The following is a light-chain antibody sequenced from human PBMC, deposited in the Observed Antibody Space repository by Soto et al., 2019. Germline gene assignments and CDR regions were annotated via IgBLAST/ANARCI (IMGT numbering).Light chain of an antibody. Sequence: DIVLTQSPGTLSLYPGERATLSCRASQSVSSNHLAWYQQKPGQAPRLLIYGGSSRATGIPVRFSGSGSETDFTLTITRLEPEDFAVYYCQQYSSSRTFGQGSMVDI. J-gene: IGKJ1*01. V-gene: IGKV3-20*01. CDR1: QSVSSNH. CDR2: GGS. CDR3: QQYSSSRT.